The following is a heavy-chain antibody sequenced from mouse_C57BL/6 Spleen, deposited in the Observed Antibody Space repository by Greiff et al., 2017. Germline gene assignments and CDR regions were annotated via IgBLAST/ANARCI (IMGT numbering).Heavy chain of an antibody. CDR3: ATGYYAMDY. CDR1: GYTFTSYW. V-gene: IGHV1-55*01. J-gene: IGHJ4*01. CDR2: IYPGSGST. Sequence: QVQLQQPGAELVKPGASVKMSCKASGYTFTSYWITWVKQRPGQGLEWIGDIYPGSGSTNYTEKFKSKATLTVDTSSRTAYMQLSSLTSEDSAVYYSATGYYAMDYWGQGTSVTVSS.